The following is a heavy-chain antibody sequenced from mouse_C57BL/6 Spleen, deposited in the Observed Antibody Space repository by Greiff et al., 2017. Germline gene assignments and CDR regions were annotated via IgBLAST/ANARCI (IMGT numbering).Heavy chain of an antibody. V-gene: IGHV1-26*01. CDR3: ARSGDYEGADY. Sequence: VQLQQSGPELVKPGASVKISCKASGYTFTDYYMNWVKQSHGKSLEWIGDINPNNGGTSYNQKFKGKATLTVDKSSSTAYMELRSLTSEDSAVYYCARSGDYEGADYWGQGTTLTVSS. J-gene: IGHJ2*01. CDR1: GYTFTDYY. D-gene: IGHD2-4*01. CDR2: INPNNGGT.